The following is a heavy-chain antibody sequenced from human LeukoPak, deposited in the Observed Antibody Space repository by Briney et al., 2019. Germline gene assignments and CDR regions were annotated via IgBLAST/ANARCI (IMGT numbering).Heavy chain of an antibody. D-gene: IGHD4-17*01. Sequence: SETLSLTCTVSGGSISSYYWSWIRQPPGTGLEGIGYIYYSGSTNYTPSLKSRVTISVDTSKNQFSLKLSSVTAADTAVYYCARVPTTVPWSDAFDIWGQGTMVTVSS. CDR1: GGSISSYY. J-gene: IGHJ3*02. CDR3: ARVPTTVPWSDAFDI. V-gene: IGHV4-59*01. CDR2: IYYSGST.